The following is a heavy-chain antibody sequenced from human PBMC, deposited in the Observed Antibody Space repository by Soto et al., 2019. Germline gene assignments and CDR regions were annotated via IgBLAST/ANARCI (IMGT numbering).Heavy chain of an antibody. V-gene: IGHV4-34*01. CDR3: ARALKVRGVIWDAMDV. CDR2: INHSGST. J-gene: IGHJ6*02. Sequence: PSETLSLTCAVYGGSFSGYYWSWIRQPPGKGLEWIGEINHSGSTNYNPSLKSRVTISVDTSKNQFSLKLSSVTAADTAVYYCARALKVRGVIWDAMDVWGQGTTVTVSS. D-gene: IGHD3-10*01. CDR1: GGSFSGYY.